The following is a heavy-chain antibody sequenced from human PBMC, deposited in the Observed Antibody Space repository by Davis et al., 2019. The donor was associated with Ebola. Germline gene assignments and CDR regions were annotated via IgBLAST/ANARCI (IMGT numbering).Heavy chain of an antibody. CDR1: GFTFSNAW. CDR2: INHGGST. Sequence: ESLKISCAASGFTFSNAWMSWVRQSPGKGLEWIGEINHGGSTNYSPSLKSRVTISVDTSKSQFSLKVTSVTAADTGIYYCASWRSSDWHRVGYFDYWGQGVLVTVSS. V-gene: IGHV4-34*01. CDR3: ASWRSSDWHRVGYFDY. D-gene: IGHD6-19*01. J-gene: IGHJ4*02.